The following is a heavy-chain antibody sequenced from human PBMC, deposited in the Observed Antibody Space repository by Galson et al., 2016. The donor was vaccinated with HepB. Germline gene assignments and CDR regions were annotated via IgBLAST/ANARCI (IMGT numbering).Heavy chain of an antibody. V-gene: IGHV3-33*01. CDR3: ARDKEVGWAQLGGPGPLSDY. J-gene: IGHJ4*02. CDR2: ITFDGNYK. CDR1: GFTFSSYG. Sequence: SLRLSCAASGFTFSSYGIHWVRQAPGKGLEWLAGITFDGNYKYYADSVKGRITISRDKSKNKENLQMNSLRAEDTAFYHCARDKEVGWAQLGGPGPLSDYWGQGTLVTVSP. D-gene: IGHD6-13*01.